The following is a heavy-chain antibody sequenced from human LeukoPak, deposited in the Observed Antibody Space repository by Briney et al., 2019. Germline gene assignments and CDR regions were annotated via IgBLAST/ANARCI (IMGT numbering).Heavy chain of an antibody. Sequence: GGSLRLSCAASGFTFSSYAMSWVRQSPGKGLEWVSAISVSGGRTYYADSVKGRFTISRDNSKNTLYLQMNSLRAEDTAVYYCTKQYAWTDTSDYWGQGTLVTVSS. J-gene: IGHJ4*02. CDR2: ISVSGGRT. V-gene: IGHV3-23*01. D-gene: IGHD2-2*01. CDR1: GFTFSSYA. CDR3: TKQYAWTDTSDY.